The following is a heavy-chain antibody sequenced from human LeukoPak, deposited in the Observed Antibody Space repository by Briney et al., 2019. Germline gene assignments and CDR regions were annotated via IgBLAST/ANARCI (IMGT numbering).Heavy chain of an antibody. V-gene: IGHV4-39*01. D-gene: IGHD3-22*01. Sequence: PSETLSLTCTVSGGSLSSSSYYWGWLRQPPGTGLEWIGSIYYSGSTYYNPSLKSRVTISVDTSKNQFSLKLSSVTAADTAVYYCAATYYYDSSGYYYFDYWGQGTLVTVSS. CDR1: GGSLSSSSYY. CDR2: IYYSGST. CDR3: AATYYYDSSGYYYFDY. J-gene: IGHJ4*02.